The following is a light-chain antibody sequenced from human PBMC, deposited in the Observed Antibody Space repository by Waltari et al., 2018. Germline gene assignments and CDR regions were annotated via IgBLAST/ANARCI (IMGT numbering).Light chain of an antibody. J-gene: IGKJ4*01. V-gene: IGKV1-8*01. Sequence: IRMTQSPSSLSASIGDSVTFTCPASQGISSYLAWYQQKPGKAPKLLIYAASTLQSGVPSRFSGSGSGTEFTLNISCLQSEDFATYYCQQYYSYPLTFGGGTKVEIK. CDR1: QGISSY. CDR2: AAS. CDR3: QQYYSYPLT.